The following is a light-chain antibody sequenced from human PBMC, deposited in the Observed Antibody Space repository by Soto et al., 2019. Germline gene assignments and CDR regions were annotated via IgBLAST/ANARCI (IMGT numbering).Light chain of an antibody. Sequence: QSVLTQPPSASGTPGQRVTISCSGGPSNFGVNAVTWYQQLPGTSPQVLIFDDDQRPSGVPDRFSGSKSDTSASLAISGLQSADEANYYCGTWDDSLSGWFFGGGTKLTVL. CDR1: PSNFGVNA. J-gene: IGLJ2*01. V-gene: IGLV1-44*01. CDR3: GTWDDSLSGWF. CDR2: DDD.